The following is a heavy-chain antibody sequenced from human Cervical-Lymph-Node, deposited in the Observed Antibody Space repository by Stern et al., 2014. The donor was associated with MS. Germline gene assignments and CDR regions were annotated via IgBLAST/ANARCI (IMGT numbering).Heavy chain of an antibody. CDR3: AREGPDYYGSGSYYSH. CDR2: IYYSGST. CDR1: GGSISSYY. V-gene: IGHV4-59*01. Sequence: VQLVESGPGLVKPSETLSLTCTVSGGSISSYYWSWIRQPPGKGLEWIGYIYYSGSTNYNPSLNSRVFISVDTSKNQFSLKLRSVTAADTAVYYCAREGPDYYGSGSYYSHWGQGTVVTVSS. J-gene: IGHJ4*02. D-gene: IGHD3-10*01.